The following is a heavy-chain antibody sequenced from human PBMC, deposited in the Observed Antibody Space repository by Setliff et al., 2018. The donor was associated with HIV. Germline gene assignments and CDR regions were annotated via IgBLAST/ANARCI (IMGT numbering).Heavy chain of an antibody. CDR1: GYTFTSYG. D-gene: IGHD3-3*01. J-gene: IGHJ6*03. V-gene: IGHV1-18*01. Sequence: ASVKVSCKASGYTFTSYGISWVRQASGQGLEWMGWISAYNGNTHYAQRLQGRVTMTTDTSTRTAYMELRSLRSDDTAVYYCARQFLDWSNDYYSRYYMDVWGKGTTVTVSS. CDR2: ISAYNGNT. CDR3: ARQFLDWSNDYYSRYYMDV.